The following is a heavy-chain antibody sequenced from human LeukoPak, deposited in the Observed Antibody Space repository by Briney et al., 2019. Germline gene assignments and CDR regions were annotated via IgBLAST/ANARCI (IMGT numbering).Heavy chain of an antibody. D-gene: IGHD2-15*01. CDR2: IYYSGST. Sequence: PSESLSLTCTVSGGSISSSSYYWGWIRQPPGKGLEWIGSIYYSGSTYYNPSLKSRVTISVDTSKNQFFLKLSSVTAADTAVYYCARQVVAATLDYWGQGTLVTVSS. CDR3: ARQVVAATLDY. V-gene: IGHV4-39*01. J-gene: IGHJ4*02. CDR1: GGSISSSSYY.